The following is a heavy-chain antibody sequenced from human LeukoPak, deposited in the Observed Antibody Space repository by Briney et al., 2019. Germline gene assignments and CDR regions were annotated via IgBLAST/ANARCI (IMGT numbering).Heavy chain of an antibody. J-gene: IGHJ4*02. D-gene: IGHD1-26*01. CDR1: GFTFSTYA. CDR2: ITDRGGDT. CDR3: AKGKRGIYDY. V-gene: IGHV3-23*01. Sequence: GGSLRLSCAASGFTFSTYAMTGVRQAPGKGLEWVSSITDRGGDTYFADSVKGRFTLSRDNSKNMLYLQMNSLRAEDTAVYYCAKGKRGIYDYWGQGALVTVSS.